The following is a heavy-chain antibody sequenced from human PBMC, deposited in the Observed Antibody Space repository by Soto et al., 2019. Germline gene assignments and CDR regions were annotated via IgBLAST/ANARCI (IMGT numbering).Heavy chain of an antibody. Sequence: GEALKISCKGSGYSFSSYWIAWVLQMPDKGLECMGVIYPDDSDTTYSPSFQGQVTISADKSITTAFLQWNSLKASDTAISYWAWIGHCIENSCSGFDYWGQGPLVTVSS. J-gene: IGHJ4*02. CDR2: IYPDDSDT. V-gene: IGHV5-51*01. CDR1: GYSFSSYW. D-gene: IGHD2-15*01. CDR3: AWIGHCIENSCSGFDY.